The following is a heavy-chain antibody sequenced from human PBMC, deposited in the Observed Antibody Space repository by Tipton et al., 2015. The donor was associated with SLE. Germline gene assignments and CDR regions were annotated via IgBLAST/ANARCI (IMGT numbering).Heavy chain of an antibody. CDR3: ARAGDCSSTSCYLPFDY. Sequence: TLSLTCAVYGGSFSGYYWSWIRQPPGKGLEWIGEINHSGSTNYNPSLKSRVTISVDTSKNQFSLKLSSVTAADTAVYYCARAGDCSSTSCYLPFDYWGQGTLVTVSS. V-gene: IGHV4-34*01. J-gene: IGHJ4*02. D-gene: IGHD2-2*01. CDR1: GGSFSGYY. CDR2: INHSGST.